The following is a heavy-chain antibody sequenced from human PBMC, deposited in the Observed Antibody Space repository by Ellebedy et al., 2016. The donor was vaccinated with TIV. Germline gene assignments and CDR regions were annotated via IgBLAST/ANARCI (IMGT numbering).Heavy chain of an antibody. Sequence: GGSLRLXXAASGFTFSSYSMNWVRQAPGKGLEWVSYISSSSSTIYYADSVKGRFTISRDNAKNSLYLQMNSLRAEDTAVYYCASLEDCSGGSCYSNWYFDLWGRGTLVTVSS. V-gene: IGHV3-48*04. CDR3: ASLEDCSGGSCYSNWYFDL. J-gene: IGHJ2*01. CDR2: ISSSSSTI. CDR1: GFTFSSYS. D-gene: IGHD2-15*01.